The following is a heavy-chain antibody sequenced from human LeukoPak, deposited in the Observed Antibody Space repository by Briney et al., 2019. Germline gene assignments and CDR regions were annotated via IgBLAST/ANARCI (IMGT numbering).Heavy chain of an antibody. CDR2: VSSSGDYI. Sequence: GGSLRLSCAASGFAFNYYSMNWVRQAPGKGLEWVSSVSSSGDYIYSADSLKGRFTISRDNAKNSLYLQMNSLRAEDTAVYYCARLSTPDTSDYYRYRSFDYWGQGTLVSVSS. J-gene: IGHJ4*02. CDR1: GFAFNYYS. D-gene: IGHD3-22*01. V-gene: IGHV3-21*01. CDR3: ARLSTPDTSDYYRYRSFDY.